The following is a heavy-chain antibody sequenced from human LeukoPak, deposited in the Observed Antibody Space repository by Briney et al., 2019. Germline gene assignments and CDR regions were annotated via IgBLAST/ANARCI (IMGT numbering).Heavy chain of an antibody. CDR1: GFTFSSYA. V-gene: IGHV3-64*01. CDR3: ARGGSIAARPIDY. J-gene: IGHJ4*02. CDR2: ISSNGGST. Sequence: GGSLRLSCAASGFTFSSYAMHWVRQAPGKGLEYVSAISSNGGSTYYANSVKGRFTISRDNSKNTLFLQMGSLRAEDMAVYYCARGGSIAARPIDYWGQGNLVNVSS. D-gene: IGHD6-6*01.